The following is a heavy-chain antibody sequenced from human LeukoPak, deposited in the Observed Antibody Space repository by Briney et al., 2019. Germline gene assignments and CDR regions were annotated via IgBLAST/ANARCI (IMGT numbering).Heavy chain of an antibody. J-gene: IGHJ4*02. D-gene: IGHD2-2*02. V-gene: IGHV3-48*03. Sequence: GGSLRLSCAASGLIFSSDEMNWIRQAPGKGLEWVSYISSSGATVYYADSVKGRFTISRDNSKNTLYLQMNSLRAEDTAVYYCAKSSDSDIVVVPAAIRLDYWGQGTLVTVSS. CDR1: GLIFSSDE. CDR2: ISSSGATV. CDR3: AKSSDSDIVVVPAAIRLDY.